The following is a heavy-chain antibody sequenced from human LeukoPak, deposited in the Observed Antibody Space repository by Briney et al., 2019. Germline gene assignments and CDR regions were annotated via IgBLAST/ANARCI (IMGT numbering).Heavy chain of an antibody. CDR2: MNPNSGNT. Sequence: GASVKVSCKASGGTFSSYAISWVRQATGQGLEWMGWMNPNSGNTGYAQKFQGRVTMTRNTSISTAYMELSSLRSEDTAVYYCARGGDHLYYYYYGMDVWGQGTTVTVSS. CDR1: GGTFSSYA. V-gene: IGHV1-8*02. D-gene: IGHD3-16*01. J-gene: IGHJ6*02. CDR3: ARGGDHLYYYYYGMDV.